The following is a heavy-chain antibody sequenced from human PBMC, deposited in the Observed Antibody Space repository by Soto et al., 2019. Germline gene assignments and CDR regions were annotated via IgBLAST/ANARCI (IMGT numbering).Heavy chain of an antibody. V-gene: IGHV1-46*03. CDR3: AFSEVPLRESYYYYGMDV. CDR2: INPSGGST. CDR1: GYTFTSYY. D-gene: IGHD1-1*01. J-gene: IGHJ6*02. Sequence: ASVKVSCKASGYTFTSYYMHWVRQAPGQGLEWMGIINPSGGSTSYAQKFQGRVTMTRDTSTSTVYMELSSLRSEDTAVYYGAFSEVPLRESYYYYGMDVWGQGTTVTSP.